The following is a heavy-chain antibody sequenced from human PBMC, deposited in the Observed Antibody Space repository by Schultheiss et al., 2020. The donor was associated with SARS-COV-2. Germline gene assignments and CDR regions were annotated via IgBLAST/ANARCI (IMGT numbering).Heavy chain of an antibody. CDR1: GFTFRSYE. Sequence: GESLKISCAASGFTFRSYEMNWVRQAPGKGLEWVAVISYDGSNKYYGGSVKGRFTISRDNSRNTLYLQMNSLRAEDTAVYYCARDSSPGYSSGWVYYYYGMDVWGQGTTVTVSS. J-gene: IGHJ6*02. V-gene: IGHV3-30*01. CDR2: ISYDGSNK. D-gene: IGHD6-19*01. CDR3: ARDSSPGYSSGWVYYYYGMDV.